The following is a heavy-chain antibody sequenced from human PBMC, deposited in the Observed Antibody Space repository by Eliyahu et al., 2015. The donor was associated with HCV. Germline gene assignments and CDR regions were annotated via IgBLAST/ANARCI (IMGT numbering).Heavy chain of an antibody. CDR3: ARGHSIQYAFDI. CDR1: GGSISSGGYY. D-gene: IGHD3-3*01. V-gene: IGHV4-31*01. Sequence: QVQLQESGPGLVKPSQTLSLTCTVSGGSISSGGYYWNWIRQHPGKGLEWIGYIYYSGSTDSNPSLKSLVTMSVDTSKNQFSLRLSSVTAADTAVYYCARGHSIQYAFDIWGQGTMVTVSS. CDR2: IYYSGST. J-gene: IGHJ3*02.